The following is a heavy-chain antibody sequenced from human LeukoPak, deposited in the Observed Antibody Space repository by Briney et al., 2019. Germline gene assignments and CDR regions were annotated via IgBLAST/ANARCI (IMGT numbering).Heavy chain of an antibody. J-gene: IGHJ2*01. D-gene: IGHD2-2*01. V-gene: IGHV1-69*13. CDR3: ARAASYCSSTSCYWWYFDL. Sequence: ASVKVSCKASGGTFSSYAISWVRQAPGQGLEWMGGIIPIFGTANYAQKFQGRVTITADESTSTAYMELSSLRSEDTAVYYCARAASYCSSTSCYWWYFDLWGRGTLVTVSS. CDR2: IIPIFGTA. CDR1: GGTFSSYA.